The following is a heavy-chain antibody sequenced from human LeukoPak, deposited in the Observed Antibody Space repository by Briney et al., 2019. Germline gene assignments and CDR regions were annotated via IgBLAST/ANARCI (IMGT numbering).Heavy chain of an antibody. J-gene: IGHJ4*02. Sequence: GGSLRLSCAASGFTFSSYAMHWVRQAPGKGLEWVAVISYDGSNKYYADSVKGRFTISRDNSKNTLYLQMNSLRAEDTAVYYCARDLTALSWAAAGNYFDYWGQGTLVTVSS. CDR3: ARDLTALSWAAAGNYFDY. D-gene: IGHD6-13*01. CDR1: GFTFSSYA. V-gene: IGHV3-30-3*01. CDR2: ISYDGSNK.